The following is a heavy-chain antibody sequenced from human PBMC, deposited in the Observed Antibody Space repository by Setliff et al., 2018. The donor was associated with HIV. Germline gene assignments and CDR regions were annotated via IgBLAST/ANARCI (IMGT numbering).Heavy chain of an antibody. J-gene: IGHJ3*02. D-gene: IGHD3-16*01. CDR3: ARDRGDHTFWGTYVSHDAFEI. V-gene: IGHV4-39*07. CDR2: LFYDETA. Sequence: SETLSLTCAVSGGSINSRGYYWGWIRQPPGKGLEWVGSLFYDETAHYNPSLKSRVNMSIDTSKKEFSLNLTSVTAADTAVYFCARDRGDHTFWGTYVSHDAFEIWGQGTKVTVS. CDR1: GGSINSRGYY.